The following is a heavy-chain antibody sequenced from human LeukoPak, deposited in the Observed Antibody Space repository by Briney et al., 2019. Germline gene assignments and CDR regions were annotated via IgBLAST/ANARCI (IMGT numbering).Heavy chain of an antibody. Sequence: GESLKISCKGSGYSFTSYWIGWVRQMPGKGLEWMGIIYPGDSDTRYSPSFQGQVTISADKSISTAYLQWSSLKASDTAMYYCARDGGWDFWSGAKGPYFDYWGQGTLVTVSS. CDR3: ARDGGWDFWSGAKGPYFDY. D-gene: IGHD3-3*01. CDR1: GYSFTSYW. V-gene: IGHV5-51*01. J-gene: IGHJ4*02. CDR2: IYPGDSDT.